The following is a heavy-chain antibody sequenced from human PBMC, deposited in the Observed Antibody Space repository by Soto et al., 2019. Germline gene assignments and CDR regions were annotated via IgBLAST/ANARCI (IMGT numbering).Heavy chain of an antibody. CDR3: SRSLDS. CDR2: INPDGSEK. V-gene: IGHV3-7*01. CDR1: GFTFSSFW. Sequence: PGGSLRLSCAASGFTFSSFWMDWVRQAPGKGLEWVANINPDGSEKQYADSVKGRFTISRDNAKNSLYLQMSSVTAEDSALYYCSRSLDSWGQGTRVTVSS. J-gene: IGHJ4*02.